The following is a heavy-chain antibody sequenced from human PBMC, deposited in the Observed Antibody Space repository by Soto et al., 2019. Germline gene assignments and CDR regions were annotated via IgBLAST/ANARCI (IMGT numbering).Heavy chain of an antibody. CDR1: GGSMCSYY. CDR2: ISYSGST. CDR3: ARADPDASVGY. Sequence: LSLTCTVSGGSMCSYYWTWLRQPPGKGLEWIGYISYSGSTYYNPSLKRRVTISADISRNQFSLKLSSVIAADTAVYYCARADPDASVGYWGKGTLVTVSS. J-gene: IGHJ4*02. V-gene: IGHV4-59*01. D-gene: IGHD3-16*01.